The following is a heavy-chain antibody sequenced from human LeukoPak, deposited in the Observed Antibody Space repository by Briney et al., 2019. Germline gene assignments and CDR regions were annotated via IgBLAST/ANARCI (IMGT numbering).Heavy chain of an antibody. Sequence: GGSLRLSCAASGFTVSSNYMSWVRQAPGKGLEWVSVIYSGGSTYYADSVKGRFTISRDNSKNTLYLQMNSLRAEDTAVYYCASAAAGTNTDYWGQGTLVTVSS. CDR1: GFTVSSNY. D-gene: IGHD6-13*01. CDR3: ASAAAGTNTDY. J-gene: IGHJ4*02. V-gene: IGHV3-66*01. CDR2: IYSGGST.